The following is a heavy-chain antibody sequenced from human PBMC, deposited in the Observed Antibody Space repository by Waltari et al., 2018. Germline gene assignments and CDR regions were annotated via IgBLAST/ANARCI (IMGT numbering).Heavy chain of an antibody. CDR2: MNPNNGNT. CDR1: GYTLTSHD. V-gene: IGHV1-8*03. J-gene: IGHJ6*02. CDR3: ARGPEDGGMDV. Sequence: QVQLVQSGAEVKKPGASVKVSCKASGYTLTSHDLNWGRQATGQGLEWLGWMNPNNGNTGYAQKFQCRVTVTRNTSISTGYMELSSLGSEDTAVYYCARGPEDGGMDVWGQGTTVTVSS.